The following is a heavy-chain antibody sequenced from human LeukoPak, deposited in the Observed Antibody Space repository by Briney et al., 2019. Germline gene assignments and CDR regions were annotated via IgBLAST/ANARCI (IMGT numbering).Heavy chain of an antibody. V-gene: IGHV5-51*01. CDR1: GYTFTSYW. Sequence: GESLKISCKVSGYTFTSYWIDWVRQMPGKGLEWMGIIYPADSDTRYSPSFQGQVTISVDTSISTAYLQWRSLQASDTAMYYCARHGIGGYSPRGWFALWAQGTLVTVSS. D-gene: IGHD2-21*01. J-gene: IGHJ5*02. CDR3: ARHGIGGYSPRGWFAL. CDR2: IYPADSDT.